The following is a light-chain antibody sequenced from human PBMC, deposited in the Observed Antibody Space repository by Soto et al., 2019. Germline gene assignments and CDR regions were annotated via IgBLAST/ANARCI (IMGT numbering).Light chain of an antibody. CDR1: QSVSSRY. J-gene: IGKJ2*01. CDR2: GAS. Sequence: ETVLTQSPGTLSLSPGERATLSCRASQSVSSRYLAWYQQKPGQAPRLLIYGASSGATGIPDRFSGSGSGTEFTLTISRLEPEDFAVYYCQQYITSPPMYTFGQGTKLEIK. CDR3: QQYITSPPMYT. V-gene: IGKV3-20*01.